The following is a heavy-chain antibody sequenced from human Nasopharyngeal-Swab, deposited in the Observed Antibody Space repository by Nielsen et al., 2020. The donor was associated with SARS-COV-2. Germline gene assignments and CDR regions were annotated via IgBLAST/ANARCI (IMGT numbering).Heavy chain of an antibody. CDR1: GYTFTGYY. J-gene: IGHJ4*02. D-gene: IGHD6-13*01. Sequence: ASVKVSCKASGYTFTGYYMHWVRQAPGQGLEWMGRINPNSGGTNYAQKFRGRVTMTRDTSISTAYMELSSLRSEDTAVYYCAAGVDDRIAAVVDYWGQGTLVTVSS. CDR3: AAGVDDRIAAVVDY. V-gene: IGHV1-2*06. CDR2: INPNSGGT.